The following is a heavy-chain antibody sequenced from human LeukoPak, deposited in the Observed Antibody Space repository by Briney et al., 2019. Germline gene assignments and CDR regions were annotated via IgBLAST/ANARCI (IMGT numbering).Heavy chain of an antibody. V-gene: IGHV3-23*01. CDR1: GFTFSSYA. CDR2: ISGSGGST. D-gene: IGHD6-19*01. Sequence: PAGGSLRLSCAASGFTFSSYAMSWVRQAPGKGLEWISAISGSGGSTYYADSVKGRFTISRDNSKNTLYLQMNSLRAEDTAVYYCAKDAVAGTSDYFDYWGQGTLVTVSS. CDR3: AKDAVAGTSDYFDY. J-gene: IGHJ4*02.